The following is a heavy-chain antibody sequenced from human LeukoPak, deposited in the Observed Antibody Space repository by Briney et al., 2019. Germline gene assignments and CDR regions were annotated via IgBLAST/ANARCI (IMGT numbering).Heavy chain of an antibody. CDR3: ARAHYLRLYFFDY. CDR2: INPNSGGT. CDR1: GYTITDYY. D-gene: IGHD3-10*01. V-gene: IGHV1-2*02. J-gene: IGHJ4*02. Sequence: ASVKVSCNASGYTITDYYIHWVRQATGQGLEWMGWINPNSGGTNYAQKFEGRVTMTTDTSINTAYMELSSLTSDDTAVYFCARAHYLRLYFFDYWGQGTLVTVSS.